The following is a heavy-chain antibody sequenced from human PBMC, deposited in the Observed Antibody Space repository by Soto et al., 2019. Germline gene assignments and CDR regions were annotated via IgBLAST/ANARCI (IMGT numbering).Heavy chain of an antibody. CDR1: GVSISSGDYY. J-gene: IGHJ4*02. D-gene: IGHD6-13*01. CDR3: ARYNAASGTYYFDF. Sequence: SETLSLTCTVSGVSISSGDYYLSWIRKPPGKGLEWIGYIYYSGSTYYNPSLKSRVTISVDISKSQFSLRLTSVTAADTAVYYCARYNAASGTYYFDFWGQGALVTVSS. CDR2: IYYSGST. V-gene: IGHV4-30-4*01.